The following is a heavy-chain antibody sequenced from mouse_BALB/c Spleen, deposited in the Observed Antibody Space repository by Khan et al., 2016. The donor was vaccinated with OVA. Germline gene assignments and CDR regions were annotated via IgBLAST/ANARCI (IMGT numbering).Heavy chain of an antibody. J-gene: IGHJ3*01. V-gene: IGHV14-1*02. CDR1: GFNIKDYY. CDR2: IDPENGET. Sequence: VQLQQSGAELVRPGALVKLSCKASGFNIKDYYMHWVKQRPEQGLEWIGWIDPENGETVYDPKFQGKASITANTSSNTAYLQLSSLPSEATAVYYCTRSGYSAWFAYWGQGTPVTVSA. CDR3: TRSGYSAWFAY.